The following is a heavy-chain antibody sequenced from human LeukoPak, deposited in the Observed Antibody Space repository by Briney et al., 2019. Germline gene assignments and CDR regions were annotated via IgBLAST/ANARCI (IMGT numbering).Heavy chain of an antibody. CDR1: GGSFSGYY. CDR3: ARGGVAVAGVPYYYYGMDV. CDR2: INHSGST. V-gene: IGHV4-34*01. J-gene: IGHJ6*02. D-gene: IGHD6-19*01. Sequence: SETLSLTCAVYGGSFSGYYWSWIRQPPGKGLEWIGEINHSGSTNYNPSLKSRVTISVDTSKNQFSLKLSSVTAADTAVYYCARGGVAVAGVPYYYYGMDVWGQGTTVTVSS.